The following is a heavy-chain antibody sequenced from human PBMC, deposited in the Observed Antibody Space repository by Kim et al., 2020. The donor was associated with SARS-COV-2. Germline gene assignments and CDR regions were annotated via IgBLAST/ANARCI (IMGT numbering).Heavy chain of an antibody. V-gene: IGHV4-34*01. CDR3: ARGRSSSWAFDP. D-gene: IGHD6-13*01. CDR1: GGSFSGYY. J-gene: IGHJ5*02. Sequence: SETLSLTCAVYGGSFSGYYWSWIRQPPGKGLEWIGEINHSGSTNYNPSLKSRVTISVDTSKNQFSLKLSSVTAADTAVYYCARGRSSSWAFDPWGQGTLV. CDR2: INHSGST.